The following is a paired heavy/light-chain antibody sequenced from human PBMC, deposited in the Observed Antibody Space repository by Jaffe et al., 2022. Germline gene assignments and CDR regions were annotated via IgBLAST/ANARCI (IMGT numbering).Heavy chain of an antibody. Sequence: QVQLQESGPGLVKPSETLSLTCTVSGGSISSYYWSWIRQPPGKGLEWIGYIYYSGSTNYNPSLKSRVTISVDTSKNQFSLKLSSVTAADTAVYYCARGTDIVVVPAASEFYYYYMDVWGKGTTVTVSS. J-gene: IGHJ6*03. D-gene: IGHD2-2*01. V-gene: IGHV4-59*01. CDR3: ARGTDIVVVPAASEFYYYYMDV. CDR1: GGSISSYY. CDR2: IYYSGST.
Light chain of an antibody. J-gene: IGLJ1*01. V-gene: IGLV1-40*01. CDR3: QSYDSSLSANYV. CDR1: SSNIGAGYD. CDR2: GNS. Sequence: QSVLTQPPSVSGAPGQRVTISCTGSSSNIGAGYDVHWYQQLPGTAPKLLIYGNSNRPSGVPDRFSGSKSGTSASLAITGLQAEDEADYYCQSYDSSLSANYVFGTGTKVTVL.